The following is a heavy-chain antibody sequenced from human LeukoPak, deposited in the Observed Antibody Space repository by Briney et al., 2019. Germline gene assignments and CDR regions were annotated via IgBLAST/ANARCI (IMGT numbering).Heavy chain of an antibody. V-gene: IGHV4-59*01. D-gene: IGHD3-22*01. CDR2: IYYSGST. CDR1: GGSISSYY. CDR3: TRGSIAYYYMDV. Sequence: PSETLSLTCTVSGGSISSYYWSWIRQPPGKGLEWIGNIYYSGSTNYNPSLKSRVAISVDTSKNQFSLKLSSVTAADTAVYYCTRGSIAYYYMDVWGKGTTVTISS. J-gene: IGHJ6*03.